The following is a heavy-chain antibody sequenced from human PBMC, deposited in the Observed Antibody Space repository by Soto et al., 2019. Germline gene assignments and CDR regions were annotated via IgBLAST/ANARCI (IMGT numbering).Heavy chain of an antibody. CDR1: GFTFSSYA. V-gene: IGHV3-23*01. CDR2: ISGSGGTV. Sequence: EVQLLESGGGLVQPGGSLRLSCAASGFTFSSYAMSWVRQAPGKGLEWVSAISGSGGTVNFAAPVKGRFTISRDDSKNTLYLQMNSLKTEDTAVYYCAHTGLHAIWSWGQGTLVTVSS. CDR3: AHTGLHAIWS. J-gene: IGHJ5*02. D-gene: IGHD2-2*01.